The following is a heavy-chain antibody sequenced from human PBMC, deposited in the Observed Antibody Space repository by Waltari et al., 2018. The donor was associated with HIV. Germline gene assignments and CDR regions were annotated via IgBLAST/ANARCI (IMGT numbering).Heavy chain of an antibody. CDR3: ARDWSSSYDY. CDR1: GFTVSNNY. CDR2: IYSGGST. Sequence: EVQLVETGGGLIQPGGSLRLSCAVSGFTVSNNYMSWVRQAPGKRLEWISVIYSGGSTYYADSVKGRFTISRDNSKNTLYLQMNSLRAEDTAVYYCARDWSSSYDYWGQGTLVTVSS. V-gene: IGHV3-53*02. J-gene: IGHJ4*02. D-gene: IGHD6-13*01.